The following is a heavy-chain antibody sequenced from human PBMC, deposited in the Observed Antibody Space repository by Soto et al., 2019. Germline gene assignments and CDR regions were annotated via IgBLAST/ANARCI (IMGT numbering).Heavy chain of an antibody. CDR2: ITGNGGYT. CDR3: AKATTNGGWFNPFDS. V-gene: IGHV3-23*01. J-gene: IGHJ4*02. Sequence: VSLRLSWEVSGFTFSNYAMALVRQAPGKGLEYVSSITGNGGYTYYALSVKGRFTISRDNSRDTLFLQMNSLTADDTAVYYCAKATTNGGWFNPFDSWGQGALVTVSS. CDR1: GFTFSNYA. D-gene: IGHD6-19*01.